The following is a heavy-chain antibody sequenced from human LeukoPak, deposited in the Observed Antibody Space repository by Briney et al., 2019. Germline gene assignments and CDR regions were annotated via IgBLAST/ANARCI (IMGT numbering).Heavy chain of an antibody. D-gene: IGHD3-3*01. Sequence: SETLSLTCAVYGGSFSGYYWNWIRQPPGKGLEWIGEINHSGSTNYNPSLKSRVTISVDTSKNQFSLKLSSVTAADTAVYCCARGNRPRKRITIFGVARVSFDIWGQGTMVTVSS. CDR3: ARGNRPRKRITIFGVARVSFDI. CDR2: INHSGST. V-gene: IGHV4-34*01. CDR1: GGSFSGYY. J-gene: IGHJ3*02.